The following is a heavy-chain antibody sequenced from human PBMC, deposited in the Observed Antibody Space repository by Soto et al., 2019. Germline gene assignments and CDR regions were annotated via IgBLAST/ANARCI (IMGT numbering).Heavy chain of an antibody. CDR1: GGPFSSYA. CDR2: VIPLFGTA. J-gene: IGHJ3*02. CDR3: ARDRVGSGWYDAFDI. D-gene: IGHD6-19*01. V-gene: IGHV1-69*01. Sequence: QVQLVQSGAEVKKPGSSVKVSCKASGGPFSSYAISWVRQAPGQGLEWMGGVIPLFGTANYAQKFQGRVTITADESTSTAYMELSSLRSEDTAVYYCARDRVGSGWYDAFDIWGQGTMVTVSS.